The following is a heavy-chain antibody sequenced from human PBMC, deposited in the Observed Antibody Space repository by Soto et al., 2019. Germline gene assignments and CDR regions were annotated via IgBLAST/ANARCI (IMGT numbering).Heavy chain of an antibody. J-gene: IGHJ4*02. CDR1: GFTFSSYE. CDR3: ARSPFLECN. Sequence: GSLRLSCAASGFTFSSYEMNWVRQAPGKGLEWVSYISSSSSTIYYADSVKGRFTISRDNAKNSLSLQMNSLRVDDTAVYYCARSPFLECNWAQGTLVTVSS. D-gene: IGHD3-3*02. V-gene: IGHV3-48*03. CDR2: ISSSSSTI.